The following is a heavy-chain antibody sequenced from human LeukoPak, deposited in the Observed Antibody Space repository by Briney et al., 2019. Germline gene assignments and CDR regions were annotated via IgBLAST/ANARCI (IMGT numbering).Heavy chain of an antibody. CDR2: IYYSESA. Sequence: SETLSLTCSVSGGSIGSYYWSWIRQPPGKGLEWIGYIYYSESAYYNPSLKSRVSISVDTSKNQFSLKLSSVTAADTAVYYCARSYVYFDYWGQGTLVTVSS. CDR1: GGSIGSYY. CDR3: ARSYVYFDY. D-gene: IGHD1-26*01. V-gene: IGHV4-59*06. J-gene: IGHJ4*02.